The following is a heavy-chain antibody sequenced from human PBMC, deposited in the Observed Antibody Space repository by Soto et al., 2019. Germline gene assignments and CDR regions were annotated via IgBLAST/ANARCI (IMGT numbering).Heavy chain of an antibody. CDR3: ARGQGVPINVPADDFWRLGRYYYMDV. V-gene: IGHV4-34*01. D-gene: IGHD3-3*01. CDR2: IDHSGSS. J-gene: IGHJ6*03. CDR1: GGSFSGFY. Sequence: QVQLQQWGAGLLKPSETLSLPCGVYGGSFSGFYWSWIRQPPGKGLEWIGEIDHSGSSNFNPSLRRRVTISVYTSKNQLSLKVNSVTAADTAVYYCARGQGVPINVPADDFWRLGRYYYMDVWGKGTTVNVSS.